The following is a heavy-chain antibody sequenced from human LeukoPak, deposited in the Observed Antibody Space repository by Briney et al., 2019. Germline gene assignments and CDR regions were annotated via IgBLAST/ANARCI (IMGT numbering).Heavy chain of an antibody. V-gene: IGHV3-23*01. CDR3: AKALDIVVVVAATPVGY. Sequence: GSLRLSCAASGFTFSSYAMSWVRQAPGKGLEWVSAISGSGGSTYYAVSVKGRFTISRDNSKNTLYLQMNSLRAGDTAVYYCAKALDIVVVVAATPVGYWGQGTLVTVSS. J-gene: IGHJ4*02. CDR2: ISGSGGST. D-gene: IGHD2-15*01. CDR1: GFTFSSYA.